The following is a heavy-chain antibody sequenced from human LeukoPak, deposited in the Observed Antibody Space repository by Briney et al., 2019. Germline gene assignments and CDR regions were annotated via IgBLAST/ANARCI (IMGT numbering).Heavy chain of an antibody. V-gene: IGHV3-9*01. D-gene: IGHD3-22*01. CDR3: AKLGYYYDSSGYEDDY. J-gene: IGHJ4*02. CDR1: GFTFDDYA. Sequence: GGSLRLSCAASGFTFDDYAMPWVRQAPGKGLEWVSGISWNSGSIGYADSVKGRFTISRDNAKNSLYLQMNSLRAEDTALYYCAKLGYYYDSSGYEDDYWGQGTLVTVSS. CDR2: ISWNSGSI.